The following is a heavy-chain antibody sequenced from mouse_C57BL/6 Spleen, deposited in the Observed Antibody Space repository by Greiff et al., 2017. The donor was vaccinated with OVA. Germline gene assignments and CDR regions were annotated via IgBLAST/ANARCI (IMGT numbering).Heavy chain of an antibody. J-gene: IGHJ2*01. CDR1: GFTFSSYA. Sequence: EVKLVESGGGLVKPGGSLKLSCAASGFTFSSYAMSWVRQTPEKRLEWVATISDGGSYTYYPDNVKGRFTISRDNAKNNLYLQMSHLKSEDTAMYYCARVGLGRIFDYWGQGTTLTVSS. CDR2: ISDGGSYT. V-gene: IGHV5-4*03. CDR3: ARVGLGRIFDY. D-gene: IGHD4-1*01.